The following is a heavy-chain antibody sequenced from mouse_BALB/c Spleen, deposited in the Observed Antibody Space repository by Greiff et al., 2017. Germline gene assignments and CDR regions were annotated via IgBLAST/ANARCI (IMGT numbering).Heavy chain of an antibody. CDR1: GYSFTGYY. CDR2: INPYNGAT. CDR3: ARGYDDGEFAY. V-gene: IGHV1-26*01. D-gene: IGHD2-14*01. J-gene: IGHJ3*01. Sequence: EVQLQQSGPELVKPGASVKISCKASGYSFTGYYMHWVKQSHVKSLEWIGRINPYNGATSYNQNFKDKASLTVDKSSSTAYMELHSLTSEDSAVYYCARGYDDGEFAYWGQGTLVTVSA.